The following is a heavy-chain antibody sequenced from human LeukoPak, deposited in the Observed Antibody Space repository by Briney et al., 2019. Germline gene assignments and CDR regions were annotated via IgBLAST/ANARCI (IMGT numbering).Heavy chain of an antibody. J-gene: IGHJ4*02. Sequence: GGSLRLSCAASRCTFSSYSMNWVRQAPGKGLEWVSSISSSSSYIYYADSVKGRFTISRDNAKNSLYLQMNSLRAEDTAVYYCARDRSIAAAGSLDYWGQGTLVTVSS. D-gene: IGHD6-13*01. CDR1: RCTFSSYS. CDR2: ISSSSSYI. V-gene: IGHV3-21*01. CDR3: ARDRSIAAAGSLDY.